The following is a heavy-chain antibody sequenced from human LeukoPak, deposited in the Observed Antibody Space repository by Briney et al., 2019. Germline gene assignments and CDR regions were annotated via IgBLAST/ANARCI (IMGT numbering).Heavy chain of an antibody. V-gene: IGHV4-59*06. Sequence: SETLSLTCTVSGGSISSYYWSWIRQHPGKGLEWIGYIYYSGSTYYNPSLKSRVTISVDTSKNQFSLKLSSVTAADTAVYYCARDRGDYGAYFDYWGQGTLVTVSS. CDR3: ARDRGDYGAYFDY. D-gene: IGHD4-17*01. J-gene: IGHJ4*02. CDR2: IYYSGST. CDR1: GGSISSYY.